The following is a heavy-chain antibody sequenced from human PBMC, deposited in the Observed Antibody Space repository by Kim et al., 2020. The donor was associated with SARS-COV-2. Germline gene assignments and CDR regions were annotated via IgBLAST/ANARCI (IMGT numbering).Heavy chain of an antibody. J-gene: IGHJ4*02. V-gene: IGHV1-2*02. CDR2: INPNSGGT. D-gene: IGHD4-17*01. Sequence: ASVKVSCKASGYTFTGYYMHWVRQAPGQGLEWMGWINPNSGGTNYAQKFQGRVTMTRDTSISTAYMELSRLRSDDTAVYYCARPVRDYGGKVYYFDYWGQGTLVTVSS. CDR3: ARPVRDYGGKVYYFDY. CDR1: GYTFTGYY.